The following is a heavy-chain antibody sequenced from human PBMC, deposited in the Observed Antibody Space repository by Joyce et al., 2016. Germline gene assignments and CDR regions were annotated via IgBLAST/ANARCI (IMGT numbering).Heavy chain of an antibody. D-gene: IGHD3-22*01. V-gene: IGHV1-69*01. Sequence: QVQLVQSGAEVKKPASSVKVSCKASGDTFRNDVFSWVRQAPGQGLEWMGGIIPILGTVNYSQKFQGRVTSTADESTSTTYMDLSSLRSEDTAVYYCASTYYYDSSGYYSLDYWGQGTLVTVSS. CDR1: GDTFRNDV. CDR2: IIPILGTV. J-gene: IGHJ4*02. CDR3: ASTYYYDSSGYYSLDY.